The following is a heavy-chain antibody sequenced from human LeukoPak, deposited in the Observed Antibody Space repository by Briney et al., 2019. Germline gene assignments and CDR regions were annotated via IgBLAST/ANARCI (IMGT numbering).Heavy chain of an antibody. CDR1: GGTFSSYA. V-gene: IGHV1-69*05. CDR2: IIPIFGTA. CDR3: ARVPLSSHYYYYCYMDV. J-gene: IGHJ6*03. Sequence: GASVKVSCKASGGTFSSYAISWVRQAPGQGPEWMGGIIPIFGTANYAQKFQGRVTITTDESTSTAYMELSSLRSEDTAVYYCARVPLSSHYYYYCYMDVWGKGTTVTVSS.